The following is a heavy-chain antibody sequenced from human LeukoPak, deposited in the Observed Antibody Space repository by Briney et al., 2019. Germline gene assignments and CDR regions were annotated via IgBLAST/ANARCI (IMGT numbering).Heavy chain of an antibody. CDR2: ISIDGSNK. CDR1: GFTFSSYG. Sequence: GGSLRLSCAASGFTFSSYGMHWVRQAPGKGLEWVAVISIDGSNKYYADSVKGRFTISRDNSKNTLYLQMNSLRAEDTAVYYCAKDFLRYCSGGSCYLIDYWGQGTLVTVSS. D-gene: IGHD2-15*01. J-gene: IGHJ4*02. V-gene: IGHV3-30*18. CDR3: AKDFLRYCSGGSCYLIDY.